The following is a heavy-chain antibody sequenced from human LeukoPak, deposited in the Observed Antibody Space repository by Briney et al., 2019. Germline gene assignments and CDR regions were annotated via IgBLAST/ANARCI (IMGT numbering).Heavy chain of an antibody. CDR1: GYTFTSCY. CDR2: INPSGGST. J-gene: IGHJ4*02. V-gene: IGHV1-46*01. CDR3: AKEVGLSYDSSGHAFDY. Sequence: GASVKVSCKASGYTFTSCYMHWVRQAPGQGLEWMGLINPSGGSTSYAQKFKGRVTMTRDTSTSTVYMELSSLRSEDTAVYYCAKEVGLSYDSSGHAFDYWGQGTLVTVSS. D-gene: IGHD3-22*01.